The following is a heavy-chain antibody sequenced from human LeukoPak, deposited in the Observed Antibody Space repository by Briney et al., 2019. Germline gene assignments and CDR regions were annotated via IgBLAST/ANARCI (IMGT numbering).Heavy chain of an antibody. V-gene: IGHV3-23*01. CDR1: GFTFSSYD. Sequence: GGSLRLSCAASGFTFSSYDMSWVRLTPGKGLEWVSAISGSGVRTYYADSVKGRFTISRDNSKNTLYLQMNSLRAEDTAVYYCAKDVSTIVVADEYWGQGTLVTVSS. D-gene: IGHD3-22*01. CDR2: ISGSGVRT. J-gene: IGHJ4*02. CDR3: AKDVSTIVVADEY.